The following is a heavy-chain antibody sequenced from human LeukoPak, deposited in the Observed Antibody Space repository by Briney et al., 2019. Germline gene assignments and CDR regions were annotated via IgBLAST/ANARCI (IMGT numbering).Heavy chain of an antibody. D-gene: IGHD3-10*01. CDR1: GFTFSSYA. V-gene: IGHV3-23*01. J-gene: IGHJ6*03. Sequence: PGGSLRLSCAASGFTFSSYAMSWVRQAPGKGLEWVSAISGSGGSTYYADSVKGRFTISRDNSKNKLYLQMNSLRAEDTAVYYCAKALLWFGELSNYYYYYMDVWGKGTTVTVSS. CDR2: ISGSGGST. CDR3: AKALLWFGELSNYYYYYMDV.